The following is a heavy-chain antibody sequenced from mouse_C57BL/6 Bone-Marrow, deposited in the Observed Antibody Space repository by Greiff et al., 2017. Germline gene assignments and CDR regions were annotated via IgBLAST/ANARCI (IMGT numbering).Heavy chain of an antibody. CDR2: IYPGDGDT. J-gene: IGHJ3*01. V-gene: IGHV1-82*01. D-gene: IGHD2-13*01. Sequence: VQLQQSGPELVKPGASVKISCKASGYAFSRSWMNWVKQRPGKGLEWIGRIYPGDGDTNYTGKFKGKATLTADKSSSTASMQLSSLTSEDSAVYVGARRNDYSWCAYWGQGTLVTVSA. CDR1: GYAFSRSW. CDR3: ARRNDYSWCAY.